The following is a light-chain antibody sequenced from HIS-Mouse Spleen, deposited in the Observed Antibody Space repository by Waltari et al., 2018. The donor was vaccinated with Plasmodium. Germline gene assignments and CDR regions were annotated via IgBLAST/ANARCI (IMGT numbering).Light chain of an antibody. J-gene: IGLJ2*01. CDR2: QVS. Sequence: SYELTQPPSVSVSPGQTASITCSGDKLGANYACWYQQKPGQSPVLVIYQVSKRPSGIPERFSGSNSGNTATLTISGTQAMDEADYYCQAWDSSTVVFGGGTKLTVL. V-gene: IGLV3-1*01. CDR3: QAWDSSTVV. CDR1: KLGANY.